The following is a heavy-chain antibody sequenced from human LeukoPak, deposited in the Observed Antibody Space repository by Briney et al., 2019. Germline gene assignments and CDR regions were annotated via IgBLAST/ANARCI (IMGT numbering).Heavy chain of an antibody. J-gene: IGHJ4*02. CDR3: ARDGEDSSGYPYYFDY. D-gene: IGHD3-22*01. CDR2: IYYSGST. Sequence: SETLSLTCTVSGGSISSSSYYWGWIRQPPGKGLEWIGSIYYSGSTYYNPSLKSRVTMSVDTSKNQFSLKLSSVTAADTAVYYCARDGEDSSGYPYYFDYWGQGTLVTVSS. V-gene: IGHV4-39*07. CDR1: GGSISSSSYY.